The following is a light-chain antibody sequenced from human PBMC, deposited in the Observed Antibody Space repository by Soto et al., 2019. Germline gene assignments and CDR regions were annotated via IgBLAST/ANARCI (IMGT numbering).Light chain of an antibody. J-gene: IGLJ2*01. CDR2: DVS. CDR3: SSYTTSSTRV. Sequence: QSALTQPASVSASPGQSITISCTGTSSDIGGYNFVSWYQQHPGKAPKLLIYDVSNRPSGVPARFSGSKSGNTASLTISGLLAEDEADYYCSSYTTSSTRVFGGGTKLTVL. CDR1: SSDIGGYNF. V-gene: IGLV2-14*03.